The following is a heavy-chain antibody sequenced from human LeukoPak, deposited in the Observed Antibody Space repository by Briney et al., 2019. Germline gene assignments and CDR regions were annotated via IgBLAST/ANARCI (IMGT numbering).Heavy chain of an antibody. CDR1: GSTFSTYA. V-gene: IGHV3-64*01. CDR3: ARDEGATVATYRFDF. CDR2: ISSNGGST. J-gene: IGHJ4*02. D-gene: IGHD4-23*01. Sequence: GGSLRLSCAASGSTFSTYAMHWVRQAPGKGLEYVSAISSNGGSTYYANSVKGRFTTSRDNSKNTLYLQMGSLRAEDMAVYYCARDEGATVATYRFDFWGQGTPVTVSS.